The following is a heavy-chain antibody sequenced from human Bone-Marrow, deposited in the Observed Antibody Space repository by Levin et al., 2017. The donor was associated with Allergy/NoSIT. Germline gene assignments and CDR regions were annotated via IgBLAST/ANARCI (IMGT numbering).Heavy chain of an antibody. Sequence: GGSLRLSCVGSGFTFSRYAMSWVRQAPGRGLEWVASVNNGGNAYYGDSVKGRFTVSRDNSRNTLDLQMNSLRDDETAIYYCAKDHPSSGWPAFDYWGQGTRVSVSS. CDR1: GFTFSRYA. CDR2: VNNGGNA. CDR3: AKDHPSSGWPAFDY. V-gene: IGHV3-23*01. D-gene: IGHD6-19*01. J-gene: IGHJ4*02.